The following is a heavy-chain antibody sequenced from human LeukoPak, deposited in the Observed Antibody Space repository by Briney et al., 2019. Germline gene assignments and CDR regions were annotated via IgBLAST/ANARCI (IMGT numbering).Heavy chain of an antibody. V-gene: IGHV3-64*01. CDR3: AGDFYYERSGYYDL. Sequence: PGGSVRLSCGACGFIFSSYAVHWLRQARGKRVVYVLAISSNGGSTYYANSVKGRFTISRDNSKNTLYLRMGSRRAEDMAVYYRAGDFYYERSGYYDLWRQGTLVTVSS. J-gene: IGHJ5*02. D-gene: IGHD3-22*01. CDR2: ISSNGGST. CDR1: GFIFSSYA.